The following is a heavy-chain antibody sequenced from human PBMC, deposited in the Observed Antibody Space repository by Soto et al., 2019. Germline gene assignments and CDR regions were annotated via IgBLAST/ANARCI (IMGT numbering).Heavy chain of an antibody. CDR1: GYTFTSYE. V-gene: IGHV1-8*01. Sequence: QVQLLQSGAEVKKPGASVKVSCKASGYTFTSYEINWVRQATGQGLEYLGWMNPDSGKTAYVQKFQGRVTMTWDTSTSPAYMELSSLRSEDTAVYFCARGIKYGAYSRWFDPWGQGTLVTVSS. D-gene: IGHD4-17*01. CDR3: ARGIKYGAYSRWFDP. J-gene: IGHJ5*02. CDR2: MNPDSGKT.